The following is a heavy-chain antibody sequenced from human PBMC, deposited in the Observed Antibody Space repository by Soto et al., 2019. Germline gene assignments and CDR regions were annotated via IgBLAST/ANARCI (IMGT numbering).Heavy chain of an antibody. D-gene: IGHD6-13*01. CDR1: GFTFSSYI. J-gene: IGHJ4*02. V-gene: IGHV3-21*01. Sequence: EVQLVESGGGLVKPGGSLRLSCAASGFTFSSYIMNWVRQAPGKGLEWVSSISISSTYIYYADSVRGRFTISRDNAKNSLYLQMNSLRAEDTAVYYCARATHSSSWYPRGVFDYWGQGTLVTVSS. CDR2: ISISSTYI. CDR3: ARATHSSSWYPRGVFDY.